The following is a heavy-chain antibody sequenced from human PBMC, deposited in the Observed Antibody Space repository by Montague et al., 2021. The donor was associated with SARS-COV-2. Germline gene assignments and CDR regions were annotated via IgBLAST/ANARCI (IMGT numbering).Heavy chain of an antibody. CDR3: ARVGKQYCSGGSCYYKNPYFGIDV. J-gene: IGHJ6*02. CDR1: GFTFGNYE. Sequence: SLRLSCAASGFTFGNYEMNWVRQAPGKGLEWVSYISSSATVTYNTDSVKGRFSISRDNGRNSLFLQMNSLRAEDTAIYYCARVGKQYCSGGSCYYKNPYFGIDVWGQGTTVTVSS. D-gene: IGHD2-15*01. V-gene: IGHV3-48*03. CDR2: ISSSATVT.